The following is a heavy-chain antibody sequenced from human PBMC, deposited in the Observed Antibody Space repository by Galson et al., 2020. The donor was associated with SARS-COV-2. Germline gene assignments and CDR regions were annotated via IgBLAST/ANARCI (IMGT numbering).Heavy chain of an antibody. Sequence: TGGSLRLSCAASGFTFSSYAMHWVRQAPGKGLEWVAVISYDGSNKYYADSVKGRFTISRDNSKNTLYLQMNSLRAEDTAVYYCARGPHTVIAVAGFGRAGFDYWGQGTLVTVSS. J-gene: IGHJ4*02. CDR2: ISYDGSNK. V-gene: IGHV3-30-3*01. CDR1: GFTFSSYA. D-gene: IGHD6-19*01. CDR3: ARGPHTVIAVAGFGRAGFDY.